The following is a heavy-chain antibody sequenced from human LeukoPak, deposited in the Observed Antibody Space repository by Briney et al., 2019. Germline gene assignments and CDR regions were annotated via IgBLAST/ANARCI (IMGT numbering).Heavy chain of an antibody. J-gene: IGHJ6*02. D-gene: IGHD2-15*01. CDR2: IYYSGST. V-gene: IGHV4-59*01. Sequence: PSETLSLTCTVSGGSISTYYWSWIRQPPGKGLDWIGYIYYSGSTSYNPSLKSRVTISIDTPKNQFSLKLSSVTAADTAVYYCARDPLGYCSGGSCYYYGMDVWGQGTTATVSS. CDR3: ARDPLGYCSGGSCYYYGMDV. CDR1: GGSISTYY.